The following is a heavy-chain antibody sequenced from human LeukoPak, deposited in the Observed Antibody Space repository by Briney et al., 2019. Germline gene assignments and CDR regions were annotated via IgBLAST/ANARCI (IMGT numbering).Heavy chain of an antibody. J-gene: IGHJ4*02. CDR3: ARASTDYYDSSGYVY. V-gene: IGHV4-34*01. Sequence: SETLSLTCAVYGGSFSGYYWSWVRPPPGKGLGWVGEINHSGSTNYNPSLKSRVTISVDTSKYQFSLKLSSVTAADTAVYYCARASTDYYDSSGYVYWGQGTLVAVSS. CDR2: INHSGST. D-gene: IGHD3-22*01. CDR1: GGSFSGYY.